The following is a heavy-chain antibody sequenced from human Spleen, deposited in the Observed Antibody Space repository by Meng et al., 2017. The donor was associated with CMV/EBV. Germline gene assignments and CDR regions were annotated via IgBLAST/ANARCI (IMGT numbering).Heavy chain of an antibody. CDR1: GFPFSTYW. J-gene: IGHJ4*02. D-gene: IGHD7-27*01. CDR3: VRDFNWAFDY. CDR2: ILRDGRRT. Sequence: GESLKISCAASGFPFSTYWMHWGRQAPGKGLEWVAYILRDGRRTYFAGSVRGRFTISRDNSKNTVTLQLNSLRAEDTALYYCVRDFNWAFDYWGQGALVTVSS. V-gene: IGHV3-30*02.